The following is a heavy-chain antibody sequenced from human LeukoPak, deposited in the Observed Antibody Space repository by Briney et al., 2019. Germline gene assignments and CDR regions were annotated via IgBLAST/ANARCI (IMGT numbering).Heavy chain of an antibody. Sequence: GRSLRLSCEVSGLTFSDSCLSWIRQTPGKDLEWLSYISNSGGPTFYATSVQGLFNISRDNAQKPLFHRMNNLRADDTAFYYDATTRPPRGANIYYDVMDFWGQGTTVTVSS. J-gene: IGHJ6*02. CDR2: ISNSGGPT. CDR1: GLTFSDSC. D-gene: IGHD2/OR15-2a*01. V-gene: IGHV3-11*01. CDR3: ATTRPPRGANIYYDVMDF.